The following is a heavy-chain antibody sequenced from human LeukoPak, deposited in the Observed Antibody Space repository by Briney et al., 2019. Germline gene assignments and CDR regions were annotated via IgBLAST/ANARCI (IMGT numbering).Heavy chain of an antibody. V-gene: IGHV3-23*01. CDR1: GFTFSSYA. J-gene: IGHJ4*02. CDR2: ISGSGGST. CDR3: ARGPMVRGLGY. Sequence: PGGSLRLSCAASGFTFSSYAMSWVRQAPGKGLEWVSAISGSGGSTYYADSVRGRFTISRDNSKNTLYLQMNSLRAEDTAVYYCARGPMVRGLGYWGQGTLVTVSS. D-gene: IGHD3-10*01.